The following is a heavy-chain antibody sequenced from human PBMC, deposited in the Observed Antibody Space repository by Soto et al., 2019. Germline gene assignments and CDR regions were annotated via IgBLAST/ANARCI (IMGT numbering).Heavy chain of an antibody. D-gene: IGHD3-3*01. Sequence: GGSLSLSCAASGFTFDDYAMHWVRQAPGKGLEWVSGISWNSGSIGYADSVKGRFTISRDNAKNSLYLQMNSLRAEDTALYYCAKDINDFWSGPHFDYWGQGTLVTVSS. CDR3: AKDINDFWSGPHFDY. J-gene: IGHJ4*02. V-gene: IGHV3-9*01. CDR2: ISWNSGSI. CDR1: GFTFDDYA.